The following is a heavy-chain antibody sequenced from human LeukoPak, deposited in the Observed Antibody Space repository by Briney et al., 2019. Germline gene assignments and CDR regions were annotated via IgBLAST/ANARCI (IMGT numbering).Heavy chain of an antibody. Sequence: GGSLRLSCAASGFTFSSYSMNWVRQAPGKGLEWVSSISSSSSYIYYADSVKGRFAISRDNAKNSLFLQMNCLRAEDTAVYYCARADRLDPWGQGTLVTVSS. D-gene: IGHD6-6*01. CDR1: GFTFSSYS. CDR3: ARADRLDP. J-gene: IGHJ5*02. CDR2: ISSSSSYI. V-gene: IGHV3-21*01.